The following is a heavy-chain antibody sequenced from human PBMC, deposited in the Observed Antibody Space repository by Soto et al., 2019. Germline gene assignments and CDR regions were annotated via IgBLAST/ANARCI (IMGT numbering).Heavy chain of an antibody. D-gene: IGHD6-13*01. CDR3: ARHRPRPQGIAALETFDY. CDR1: GGSISSYY. Sequence: SETLSLTCTVSGGSISSYYWSWIRQPPGKGLEWIGYIYYSGSTNYNPSLKSRVTISVDTSKNQFSLKLSSVTAADTAVYYCARHRPRPQGIAALETFDYWGQGTLVTVSS. J-gene: IGHJ4*02. CDR2: IYYSGST. V-gene: IGHV4-59*08.